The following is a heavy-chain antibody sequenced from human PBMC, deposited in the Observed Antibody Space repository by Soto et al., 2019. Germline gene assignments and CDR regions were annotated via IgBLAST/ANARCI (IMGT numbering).Heavy chain of an antibody. J-gene: IGHJ4*02. CDR2: IIPILGIA. CDR3: ARVLPHYYDSSGYRDY. Sequence: QVQLVQSGAEVKKPGSSVKVSCKASGGIFSSYTISWVRQAPGQGLEWMGRIIPILGIANYAQKFQGRVTITADKSTSTAYMELSSLRSEDTAVYYCARVLPHYYDSSGYRDYWGQGTLVTVSS. V-gene: IGHV1-69*02. D-gene: IGHD3-22*01. CDR1: GGIFSSYT.